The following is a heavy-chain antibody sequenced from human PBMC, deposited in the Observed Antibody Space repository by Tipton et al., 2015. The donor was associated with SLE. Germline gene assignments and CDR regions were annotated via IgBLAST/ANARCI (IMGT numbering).Heavy chain of an antibody. CDR3: ARHYGSITILEWSNWFDP. Sequence: PSLTCSVSGGSISSHFWIWIRQSPGKGLEWIGEINHSGSTNYSPSLKSRVTISVDTSKNQFSLKLSSVTAADTAVYYCARHYGSITILEWSNWFDPWGQGTLVTVSS. V-gene: IGHV4-34*01. CDR1: GGSISSHF. CDR2: INHSGST. J-gene: IGHJ5*02. D-gene: IGHD3-3*01.